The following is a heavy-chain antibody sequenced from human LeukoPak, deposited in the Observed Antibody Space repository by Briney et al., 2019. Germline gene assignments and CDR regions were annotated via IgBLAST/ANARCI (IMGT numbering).Heavy chain of an antibody. CDR2: ISGRGSST. J-gene: IGHJ6*02. Sequence: GGSLRLSCAAPGFTFNSYAMNWVRQAPGKGLEWVSAISGRGSSTYYADSVKGRFSLSRDNSKNTLHLQMNSLRAEDTAVYYCAQXKYRNDDYXYGMDVWGPGTTVTVSS. CDR1: GFTFNSYA. V-gene: IGHV3-23*01. D-gene: IGHD2/OR15-2a*01. CDR3: AQXKYRNDDYXYGMDV.